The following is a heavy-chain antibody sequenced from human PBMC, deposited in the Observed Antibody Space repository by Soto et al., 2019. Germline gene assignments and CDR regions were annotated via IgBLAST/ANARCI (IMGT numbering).Heavy chain of an antibody. J-gene: IGHJ6*02. CDR3: ARHVRGSGIQLWWEGMDV. Sequence: QVQLQESGPGLVKPSETLSLTCTVSGGSISSYYWSWIRQPPGKGLEWIGYIYYSGSTNYNPSLKSRVTISVDTSKNQFSLKLSSVTAADTAVYYCARHVRGSGIQLWWEGMDVWGQGTTVTVSS. CDR1: GGSISSYY. V-gene: IGHV4-59*08. D-gene: IGHD5-18*01. CDR2: IYYSGST.